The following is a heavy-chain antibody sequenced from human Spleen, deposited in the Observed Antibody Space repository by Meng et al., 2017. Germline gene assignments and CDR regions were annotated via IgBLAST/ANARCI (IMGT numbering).Heavy chain of an antibody. J-gene: IGHJ4*02. V-gene: IGHV1-2*06. D-gene: IGHD6-6*01. CDR2: IHPDSGGT. CDR1: GYTFNGYY. Sequence: QVHLVQSGAEVRNPGASLKVSCRASGYTFNGYYIHWVRRAPGKGLEWMGRIHPDSGGTNSAKNFQGRVTMTRNTSISTAHMELSRLRSDDTAVYYCARRDYSSSSFDYWGQGTLVTVSS. CDR3: ARRDYSSSSFDY.